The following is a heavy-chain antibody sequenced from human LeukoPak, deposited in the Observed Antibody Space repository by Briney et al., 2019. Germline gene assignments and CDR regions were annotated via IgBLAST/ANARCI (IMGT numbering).Heavy chain of an antibody. CDR2: ISGSGGSI. V-gene: IGHV3-23*01. J-gene: IGHJ4*02. CDR3: ATIGYCSGGSCYSAYFDY. D-gene: IGHD2-15*01. Sequence: GGSLRLSCAASGFTFSSYAMSWVRQAPGKGLEWVSAISGSGGSIYYADSVKGRFTISRDNSKNTLYLQMNSLRAEDTAVYYCATIGYCSGGSCYSAYFDYWGQGTLVTVSS. CDR1: GFTFSSYA.